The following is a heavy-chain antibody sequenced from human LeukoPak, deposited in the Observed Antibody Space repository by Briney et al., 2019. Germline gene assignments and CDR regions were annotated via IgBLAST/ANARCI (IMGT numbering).Heavy chain of an antibody. J-gene: IGHJ4*02. Sequence: ASVKVSCKASGGTFSSYAISWVRQAPGQGLEWMGGIIPIFGTANYAQKFQGRVTITADKSTSTAYMELSSLRSEDTAVYYCARDLDFWSGSKGYWGQGTLVTVSS. CDR1: GGTFSSYA. CDR2: IIPIFGTA. D-gene: IGHD3-3*01. CDR3: ARDLDFWSGSKGY. V-gene: IGHV1-69*06.